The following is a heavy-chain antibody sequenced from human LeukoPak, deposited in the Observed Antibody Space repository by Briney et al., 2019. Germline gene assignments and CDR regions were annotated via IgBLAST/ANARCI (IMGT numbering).Heavy chain of an antibody. CDR2: IYYSGST. D-gene: IGHD3-9*01. J-gene: IGHJ4*02. Sequence: SETLSLSCSVSGGSMNSYYWSWIRQSPGKGLEWIGYIYYSGSTNYNPSLKSRVTISVDTSKNQFSLKLSSVTAADTAVYYCARHVWLQPFDYWGQGTLVTVSS. V-gene: IGHV4-59*08. CDR1: GGSMNSYY. CDR3: ARHVWLQPFDY.